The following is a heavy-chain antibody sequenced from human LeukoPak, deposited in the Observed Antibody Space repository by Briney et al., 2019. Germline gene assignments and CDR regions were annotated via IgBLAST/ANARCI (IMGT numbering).Heavy chain of an antibody. Sequence: GASVKVSCKASGGTFSSYAISWVRQAPGQGLEWMGGIIPIFGTANYAQKFQGRVTITADESTSTAYMELSSLRSEDTAVYYCARATSRDGYNPYYFDYWGQGTLVTVSS. CDR1: GGTFSSYA. D-gene: IGHD5-24*01. CDR3: ARATSRDGYNPYYFDY. CDR2: IIPIFGTA. V-gene: IGHV1-69*13. J-gene: IGHJ4*02.